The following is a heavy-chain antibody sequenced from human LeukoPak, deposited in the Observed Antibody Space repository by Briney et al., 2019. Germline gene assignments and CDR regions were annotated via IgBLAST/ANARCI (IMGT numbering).Heavy chain of an antibody. CDR2: ISSSSSYI. V-gene: IGHV3-21*01. CDR1: GFTFSTYA. J-gene: IGHJ4*02. Sequence: AGGSLRLSCAASGFTFSTYAMSWVRQAPGKGLEWVSSISSSSSYIYYADSVKGRFTISRDNAKNSLYLQMNSLRAEDTAVYYCARAPGRKDTAMVTNWGQGTLVTVSS. D-gene: IGHD5-18*01. CDR3: ARAPGRKDTAMVTN.